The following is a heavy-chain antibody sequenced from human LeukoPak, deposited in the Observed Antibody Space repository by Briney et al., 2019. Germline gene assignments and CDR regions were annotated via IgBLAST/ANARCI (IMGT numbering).Heavy chain of an antibody. CDR2: IYHSGST. Sequence: TSETLSLTCAVSGGSISSSNWWSWVRQPPGKGLEWIGEIYHSGSTNYNPSLKSRVTISVDTSKNQFSLKLSSVTAADTAVYYCARPPFRPGGVTNRRGSQYFQHWGQGTLVTVSS. V-gene: IGHV4-4*02. CDR3: ARPPFRPGGVTNRRGSQYFQH. J-gene: IGHJ1*01. CDR1: GGSISSSNW. D-gene: IGHD3-16*01.